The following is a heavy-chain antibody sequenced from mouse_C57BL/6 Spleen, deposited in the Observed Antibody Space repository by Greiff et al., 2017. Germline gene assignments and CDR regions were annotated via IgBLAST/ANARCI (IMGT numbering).Heavy chain of an antibody. V-gene: IGHV1-39*01. CDR3: ALHYYGRDY. Sequence: EVQLQQSGPELVKPGASVKISCKASGYSFTDYNMNWVKQSNGKSLEWIGVINPNYGTTGYNQKFKGKATVTVDQYASTAYMQLNSLTSEDSAVYYCALHYYGRDYWGQGTTLTVSS. J-gene: IGHJ2*01. D-gene: IGHD1-2*01. CDR2: INPNYGTT. CDR1: GYSFTDYN.